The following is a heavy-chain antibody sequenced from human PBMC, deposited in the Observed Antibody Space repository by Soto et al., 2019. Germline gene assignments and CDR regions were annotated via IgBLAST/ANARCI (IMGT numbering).Heavy chain of an antibody. Sequence: PVQSLKSSCEGSGYTFTNYSIGRVRQMPGKGLEWMGIIYPGDSNTKYCPSLQGQVTISADKSISIVYSEGGSLTAEETAIYYCARQGVYGSDWDGRVVWGQGTTVTVS. D-gene: IGHD6-19*01. CDR3: ARQGVYGSDWDGRVV. J-gene: IGHJ6*02. CDR2: IYPGDSNT. V-gene: IGHV5-51*01. CDR1: GYTFTNYS.